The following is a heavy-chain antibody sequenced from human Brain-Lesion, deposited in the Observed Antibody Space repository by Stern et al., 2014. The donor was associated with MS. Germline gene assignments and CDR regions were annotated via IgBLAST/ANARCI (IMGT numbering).Heavy chain of an antibody. D-gene: IGHD1-26*01. J-gene: IGHJ4*02. CDR3: ATLSPGAGGNYYRHFDY. V-gene: IGHV1-24*01. CDR1: GYTLTDLS. Sequence: QDQLVESGAEVKKPGASVKVSCKVSGYTLTDLSMHWVRQAPRKGLEWMGGFDPEDGETIYAQKFQGRVTMTEDTSTDTACMELSSLRSEDTAVYYCATLSPGAGGNYYRHFDYWGQGTLVTVSS. CDR2: FDPEDGET.